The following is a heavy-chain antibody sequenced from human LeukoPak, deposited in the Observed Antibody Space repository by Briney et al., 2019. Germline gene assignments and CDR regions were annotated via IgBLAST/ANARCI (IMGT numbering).Heavy chain of an antibody. CDR1: GYTFTSYG. V-gene: IGHV1-24*01. CDR2: FDPEDGET. CDR3: ATSADYYDSSDY. J-gene: IGHJ4*02. Sequence: ASVKVSCKASGYTFTSYGISWVRQAPGQGLEWMGGFDPEDGETIYAQKFQGRVTMTEDTSTDTAYMELSSLRSEDTAVYYCATSADYYDSSDYWGQGTLVTVSS. D-gene: IGHD3-22*01.